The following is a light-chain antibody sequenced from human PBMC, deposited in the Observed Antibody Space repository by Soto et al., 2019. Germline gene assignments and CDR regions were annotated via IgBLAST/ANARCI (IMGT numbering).Light chain of an antibody. Sequence: QSVLTQPASVSGSPGQSITISCTGSSSDVGGYNFVSWYQHHPGKAPKLMLYEVTTRPSGVSSRFSGSKSGNTASLTISGLQADDEANYYCSSYTSSNTPYVFGTGTKVTVL. CDR3: SSYTSSNTPYV. V-gene: IGLV2-14*01. J-gene: IGLJ1*01. CDR2: EVT. CDR1: SSDVGGYNF.